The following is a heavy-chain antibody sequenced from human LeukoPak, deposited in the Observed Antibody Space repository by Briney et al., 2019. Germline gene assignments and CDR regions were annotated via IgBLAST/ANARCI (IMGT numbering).Heavy chain of an antibody. CDR1: GYTFTGYY. V-gene: IGHV1-2*06. Sequence: PVASVKVSCKASGYTFTGYYMHWVRQAPGQGLEWMGRINPNSGGTNYAQKFQGRVTMIRDTSISTAYMELSRLRSDDTAVYYCARISNVVVVEPVDYWGQGTLVTVSS. CDR2: INPNSGGT. J-gene: IGHJ4*02. D-gene: IGHD2-15*01. CDR3: ARISNVVVVEPVDY.